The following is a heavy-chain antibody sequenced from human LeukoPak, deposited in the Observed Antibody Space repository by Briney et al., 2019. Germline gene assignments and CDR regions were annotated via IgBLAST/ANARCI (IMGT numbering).Heavy chain of an antibody. CDR3: AGGPQYTGSFPY. D-gene: IGHD1-26*01. J-gene: IGHJ4*02. CDR2: ISDSGGVI. V-gene: IGHV3-48*03. CDR1: GFNVNSFE. Sequence: GGSLRLSCAASGFNVNSFEMTWVRQAPGLGLEFLSYISDSGGVIKYADFVKGRFIISRDSAENALYLQMNNLGADDTAVYFCAGGPQYTGSFPYWGQGTLVAVSS.